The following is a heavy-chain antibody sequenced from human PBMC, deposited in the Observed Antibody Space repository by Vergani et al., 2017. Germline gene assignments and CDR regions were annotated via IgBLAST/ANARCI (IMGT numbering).Heavy chain of an antibody. Sequence: QVQLVQSGAEVKKPGASVKVSCKASGYTFTDYFMHWVRQAPGQGLEWMGWINPNSGGTKYAQKFQGRVTMTRDTSISTAYMELSNLRSDDTAVYYCARVGTSSNRDYFYYWGQGTLVTVSS. D-gene: IGHD2-2*01. CDR1: GYTFTDYF. V-gene: IGHV1-2*02. CDR3: ARVGTSSNRDYFYY. J-gene: IGHJ4*02. CDR2: INPNSGGT.